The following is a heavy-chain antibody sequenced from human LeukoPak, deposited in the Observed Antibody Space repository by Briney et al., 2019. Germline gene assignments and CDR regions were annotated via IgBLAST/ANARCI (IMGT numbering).Heavy chain of an antibody. CDR2: IYSGGTT. CDR1: GFTVSSNY. CDR3: ARVSTLGWSSSLTGFDC. J-gene: IGHJ4*02. D-gene: IGHD6-13*01. V-gene: IGHV3-66*01. Sequence: PGASLRLSCAASGFTVSSNYMSWVRQAPGKGLERVSVIYSGGTTFYADSVRGRFTISRDSSKNTLSLQMNSLRAEDTAVYYCARVSTLGWSSSLTGFDCWGQGTLVTVSS.